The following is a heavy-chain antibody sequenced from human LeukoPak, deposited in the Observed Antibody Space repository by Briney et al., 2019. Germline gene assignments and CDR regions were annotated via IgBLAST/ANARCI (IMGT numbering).Heavy chain of an antibody. CDR2: INHSGST. D-gene: IGHD3-22*01. J-gene: IGHJ4*02. CDR1: GGSFSGYY. V-gene: IGHV4-34*01. Sequence: SETLSLTRAVYGGSFSGYYWSWIRQPPGKGLEWIGEINHSGSTNYNPSLKSRVTISVDTSKNQFSLKLSSVTAADTAVYYCARGPPDSSGYHDWGQGTLVTVSS. CDR3: ARGPPDSSGYHD.